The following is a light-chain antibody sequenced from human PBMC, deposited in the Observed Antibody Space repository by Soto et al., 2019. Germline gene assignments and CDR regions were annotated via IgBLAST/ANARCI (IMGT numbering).Light chain of an antibody. Sequence: EIVLTQSPGTLSSSPGERATLSCRASQTVTSNYLAWYQHKPGQAPRFLIYGASTRATGIPDRFSGSGSGTDFTLTISRLEPEDFAVYYCQQYATSPTTFGQGTKVDIK. CDR3: QQYATSPTT. CDR2: GAS. J-gene: IGKJ1*01. CDR1: QTVTSNY. V-gene: IGKV3-20*01.